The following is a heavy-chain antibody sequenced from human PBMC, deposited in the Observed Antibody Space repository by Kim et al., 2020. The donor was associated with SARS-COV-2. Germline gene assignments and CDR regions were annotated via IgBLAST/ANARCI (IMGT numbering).Heavy chain of an antibody. V-gene: IGHV6-1*01. CDR1: GDSVSSNSAA. CDR2: TYYRSKWYN. CDR3: ARLGATPWGDYYYGMDV. Sequence: SQTLSLTSAISGDSVSSNSAAWNWIRQSPSRGLEWLGRTYYRSKWYNDYAVSVKSRITINPDTSKNQFSLQLNSVTPEDTAVYYCARLGATPWGDYYYGMDVWGQGTTVTVSS. D-gene: IGHD1-26*01. J-gene: IGHJ6*02.